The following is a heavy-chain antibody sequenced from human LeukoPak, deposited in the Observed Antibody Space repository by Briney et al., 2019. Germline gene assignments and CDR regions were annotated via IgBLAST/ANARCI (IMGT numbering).Heavy chain of an antibody. CDR2: INPNSSGT. Sequence: GASVKVSCKASGYTFTGYYMHWVRQAPGQGLEWMGWINPNSSGTNYAQKFQGRVTMTRDTSISTAYMELSRLRSDDTAVYYCATLGYCSSTSCYQVDYWGQGTLVTVSS. J-gene: IGHJ4*02. CDR3: ATLGYCSSTSCYQVDY. D-gene: IGHD2-2*01. CDR1: GYTFTGYY. V-gene: IGHV1-2*02.